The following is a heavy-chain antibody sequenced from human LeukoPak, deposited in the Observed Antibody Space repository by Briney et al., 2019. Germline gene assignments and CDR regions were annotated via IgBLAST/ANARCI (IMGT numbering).Heavy chain of an antibody. D-gene: IGHD3-3*01. CDR1: GYTFTNFG. J-gene: IGHJ6*03. V-gene: IGHV1-18*01. CDR2: ISAKKGNT. Sequence: ASVKVSCKASGYTFTNFGISWVRQAPGEGLEWMGWISAKKGNTNYAQKVQGRVTMTTDTSTRTAYMELRSMRSDDTAVYYCARLEGTYHRAYYYFYYMDVWGEGTTVTVSS. CDR3: ARLEGTYHRAYYYFYYMDV.